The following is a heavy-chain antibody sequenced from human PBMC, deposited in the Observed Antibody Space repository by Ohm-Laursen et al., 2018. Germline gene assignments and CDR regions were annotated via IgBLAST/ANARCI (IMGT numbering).Heavy chain of an antibody. CDR1: GFTFSSYW. D-gene: IGHD6-19*01. CDR2: IKEDGSEM. V-gene: IGHV3-7*01. CDR3: ARGGGWYDC. J-gene: IGHJ4*02. Sequence: SLRLSCAASGFTFSSYWMTWVRQAPGKGLEWVANIKEDGSEMAYVDSVKGRFTISRDNAKNSLYLQINSLRAEDTALYYCARGGGWYDCWGQGTLVTVSS.